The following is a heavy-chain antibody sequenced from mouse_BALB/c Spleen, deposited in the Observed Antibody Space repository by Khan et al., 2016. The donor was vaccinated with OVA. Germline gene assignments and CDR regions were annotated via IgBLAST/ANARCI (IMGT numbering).Heavy chain of an antibody. J-gene: IGHJ3*01. CDR1: GYTFTSYW. CDR3: ARGGYGSLAY. D-gene: IGHD2-10*02. Sequence: QVQLQQPGAELVKPGASVKLSCKASGYTFTSYWMHWVKQRPGQGLEWIGYINPNNGRAHQNEKFKSKATLTVDKSSRPAYMQLSSLTSEDSAVHYCARGGYGSLAYWGQGTLVTVSA. CDR2: INPNNGRA. V-gene: IGHV1S81*02.